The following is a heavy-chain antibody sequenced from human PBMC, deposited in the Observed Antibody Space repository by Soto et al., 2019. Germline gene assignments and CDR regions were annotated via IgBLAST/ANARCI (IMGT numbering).Heavy chain of an antibody. J-gene: IGHJ5*02. CDR2: ISAYNGNT. D-gene: IGHD2-2*01. Sequence: QVQLVQSGAEVKKPGASVKVSCKASGYTLTSYGISWVRQAPGQGLEWMGWISAYNGNTNYAQKLQGRVTMTTDTSTSTAYMELRSLRSDDTAVYYCARARSDIVLVPAAEAGNWFEPWGQGTLVTVSS. CDR1: GYTLTSYG. CDR3: ARARSDIVLVPAAEAGNWFEP. V-gene: IGHV1-18*01.